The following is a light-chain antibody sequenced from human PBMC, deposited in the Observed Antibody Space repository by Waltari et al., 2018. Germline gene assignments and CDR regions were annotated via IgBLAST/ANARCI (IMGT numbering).Light chain of an antibody. J-gene: IGKJ4*01. CDR2: DAS. V-gene: IGKV3-11*01. CDR3: QQRHDWPLN. Sequence: LLTPSPVTLSVSPGERATLSCKASQSVRSYLAWYQQKPGQAPRLLIYDASNRASGIPARFSGSGSGTDFTLTISNVEPEDFAVYYCQQRHDWPLNFGGGTKLEIK. CDR1: QSVRSY.